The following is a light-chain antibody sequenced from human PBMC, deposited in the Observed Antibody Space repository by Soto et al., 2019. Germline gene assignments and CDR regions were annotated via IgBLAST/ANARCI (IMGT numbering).Light chain of an antibody. J-gene: IGKJ2*01. CDR2: GAS. Sequence: EIVLTQSPGTLSLSPGERATLSCRASQSVRSNYLAWYQQKPGQAPRLLIYGASSRATGIPDRFSGSGSGTDFTLSISRLEPEDFAVYYCQQYGSTPYTFVQGTKLEIK. CDR3: QQYGSTPYT. CDR1: QSVRSNY. V-gene: IGKV3-20*01.